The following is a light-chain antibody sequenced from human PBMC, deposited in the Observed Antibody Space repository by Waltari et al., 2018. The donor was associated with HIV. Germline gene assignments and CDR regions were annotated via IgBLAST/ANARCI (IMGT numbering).Light chain of an antibody. CDR1: QGISIW. CDR3: QQANSFLPLT. V-gene: IGKV1-12*01. CDR2: GAS. Sequence: DIRMTQSPSSVSASVGDTVTITCRASQGISIWLAWYQQKQGKAPNLLIYGASSLHSGVPSRFSGNGSGTDFTLAISGLQPEDFATYYCQQANSFLPLTFGGGTKVEIK. J-gene: IGKJ4*01.